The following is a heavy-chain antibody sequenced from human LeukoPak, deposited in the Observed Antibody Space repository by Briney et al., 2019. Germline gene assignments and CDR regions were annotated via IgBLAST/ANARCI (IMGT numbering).Heavy chain of an antibody. CDR2: ISGSGGST. D-gene: IGHD3-10*01. CDR1: GFTFSSYA. Sequence: TGGSLRLSCAASGFTFSSYAMSWVRQAPGKGLEWVSAISGSGGSTYYADSVKGRFTISRDNSKNTLYLQMNSLRAEDTAVYYCAKVPLLWFGELLCYFDYWGQGTLVTVSS. J-gene: IGHJ4*02. CDR3: AKVPLLWFGELLCYFDY. V-gene: IGHV3-23*01.